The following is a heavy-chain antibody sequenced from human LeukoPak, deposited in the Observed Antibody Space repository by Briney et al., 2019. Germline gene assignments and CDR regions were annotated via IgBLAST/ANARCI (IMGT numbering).Heavy chain of an antibody. D-gene: IGHD4-17*01. CDR2: IGSSDTTV. CDR1: GFTFSSSE. Sequence: PGGSLILSCAASGFTFSSSEMNWVRQAPGKGLEWVSYIGSSDTTVHYADSVEGRFTISRDNAKNSLYLQMNSLRAEDTAIYYCARLTVTTKDAFDIWGQGTMVIVSS. CDR3: ARLTVTTKDAFDI. V-gene: IGHV3-48*03. J-gene: IGHJ3*02.